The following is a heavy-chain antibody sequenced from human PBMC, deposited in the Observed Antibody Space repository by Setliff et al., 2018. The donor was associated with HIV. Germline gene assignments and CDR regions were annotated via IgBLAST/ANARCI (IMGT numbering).Heavy chain of an antibody. V-gene: IGHV1-3*01. Sequence: ASVKVSCKASGYTFTSYDMHWVRQAPGQRLEWMGWINASNGNTKYSQKFQGRVTITRDTTASTASMELSSLRSEDTAVYYCARGGKITMVRGVMFYMDVWGKGTTVTSP. CDR2: INASNGNT. J-gene: IGHJ6*03. CDR1: GYTFTSYD. CDR3: ARGGKITMVRGVMFYMDV. D-gene: IGHD3-10*01.